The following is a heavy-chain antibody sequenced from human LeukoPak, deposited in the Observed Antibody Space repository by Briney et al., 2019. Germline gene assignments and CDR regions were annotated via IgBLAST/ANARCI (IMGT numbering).Heavy chain of an antibody. Sequence: ASVKVSCKASGYTFTGYYMHWVRQAPGQGLEWMGWINPNSGGTNYAQKFQGRVTMTRDTSISTAYMELSRLRSDDTAVYYCARDAAVNSFPVYYFDYWGQGTLVTVSS. CDR2: INPNSGGT. CDR3: ARDAAVNSFPVYYFDY. J-gene: IGHJ4*02. V-gene: IGHV1-2*02. D-gene: IGHD4-11*01. CDR1: GYTFTGYY.